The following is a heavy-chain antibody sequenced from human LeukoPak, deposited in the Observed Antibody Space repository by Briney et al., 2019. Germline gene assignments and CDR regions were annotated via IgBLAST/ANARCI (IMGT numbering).Heavy chain of an antibody. D-gene: IGHD3-22*01. V-gene: IGHV4-59*01. CDR1: GGSISSYY. CDR2: MYYSGST. CDR3: ARVHYYDSSGPSYMDYYMDV. J-gene: IGHJ6*03. Sequence: SETLSLTCTVSGGSISSYYWSWIRQPPGKGLEWIGCMYYSGSTNFNPSLRSRVTISVATSKNQFSLKLSSVTAADTAVYYCARVHYYDSSGPSYMDYYMDVWGKGTTVTVSS.